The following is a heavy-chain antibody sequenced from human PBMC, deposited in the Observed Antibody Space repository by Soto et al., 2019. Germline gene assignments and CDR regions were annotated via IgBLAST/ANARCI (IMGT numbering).Heavy chain of an antibody. V-gene: IGHV3-23*01. D-gene: IGHD6-19*01. J-gene: IGHJ4*02. CDR2: ISSSGGST. Sequence: PGGSLRLSCAASEFTFSSHAMTWVRQAPGKGLEWVSSISSSGGSTYYADSVKGRFTISRDNSKNTLYLQMNSLGAGDTALYYCAKGRGGWYFDYWGQGALVTVSS. CDR1: EFTFSSHA. CDR3: AKGRGGWYFDY.